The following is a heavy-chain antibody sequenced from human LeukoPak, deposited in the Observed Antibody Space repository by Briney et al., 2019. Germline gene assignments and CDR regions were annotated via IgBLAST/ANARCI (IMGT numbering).Heavy chain of an antibody. CDR1: GFTFSSYA. J-gene: IGHJ4*02. V-gene: IGHV3-23*01. CDR3: ANGYSSGGGFDS. D-gene: IGHD6-19*01. CDR2: ISASGGST. Sequence: GGSLRLSCAASGFTFSSYAMSWVRQAPGKGLEWVSGISASGGSTYYADSVKGRFTISRDNSKNTLYLQMNSLRAEDTAVYYCANGYSSGGGFDSWGQGTLVTVSS.